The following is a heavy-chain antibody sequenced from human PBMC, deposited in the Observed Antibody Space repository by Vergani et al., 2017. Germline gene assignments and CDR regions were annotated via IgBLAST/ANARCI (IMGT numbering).Heavy chain of an antibody. V-gene: IGHV2-70*04. CDR3: ARIPDYNYGMDV. CDR1: GFSLSTSGMR. J-gene: IGHJ6*02. Sequence: QVPLKESGPALVKPTQTLTLTCTFSGFSLSTSGMRVSWIRQPPGKALEWLARIDWDDDKFYSTSLKTRLTISKDTSKNQVVLTMTNMDPVDTATYYCARIPDYNYGMDVWGQGTTVTVSS. CDR2: IDWDDDK.